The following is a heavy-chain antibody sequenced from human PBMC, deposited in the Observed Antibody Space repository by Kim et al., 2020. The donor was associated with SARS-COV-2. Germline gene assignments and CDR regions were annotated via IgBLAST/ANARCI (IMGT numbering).Heavy chain of an antibody. D-gene: IGHD3-9*01. CDR3: ARTYYDILTGYYDNWFDP. CDR1: GGSISSSSYY. Sequence: SETLSLTCTVSGGSISSSSYYWGWIRQPPGKGLEWIGSIYYSGSTYYNPSLKSRVTISVDTSKNQFSLKLSSVTAADTAVYYCARTYYDILTGYYDNWFDPWGQGTLVTVSS. V-gene: IGHV4-39*01. J-gene: IGHJ5*02. CDR2: IYYSGST.